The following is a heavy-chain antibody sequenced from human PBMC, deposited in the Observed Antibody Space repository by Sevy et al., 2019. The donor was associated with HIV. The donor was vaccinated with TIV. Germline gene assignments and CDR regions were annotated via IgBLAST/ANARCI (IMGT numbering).Heavy chain of an antibody. J-gene: IGHJ4*02. D-gene: IGHD5-18*01. CDR2: ISHVGRT. V-gene: IGHV4-34*01. CDR3: ARGGATPMVLPY. CDR1: GGSLNNYY. Sequence: SETLSLTCAVYGGSLNNYYWSWIRQPPGKGVEWIGEISHVGRTYYNPSLKSRVIMSVDTSKSQFSLKVTSVTAADSAVYYCARGGATPMVLPYWGQGSLVTVSS.